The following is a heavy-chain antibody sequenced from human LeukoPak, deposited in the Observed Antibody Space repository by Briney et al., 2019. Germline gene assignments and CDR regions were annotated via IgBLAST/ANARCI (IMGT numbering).Heavy chain of an antibody. CDR2: IYTSGST. CDR3: ARESTYYDFWSGTYYYYMDV. CDR1: GGSISSYY. J-gene: IGHJ6*03. D-gene: IGHD3-3*01. V-gene: IGHV4-4*07. Sequence: SETLSLTRTVSGGSISSYYWSWIRQPAGKGLEWIGRIYTSGSTNYNPSLKSRVTMSVDTSKNQFSLKLSSVTAADTAVYYCARESTYYDFWSGTYYYYMDVWGKGTTVTVSS.